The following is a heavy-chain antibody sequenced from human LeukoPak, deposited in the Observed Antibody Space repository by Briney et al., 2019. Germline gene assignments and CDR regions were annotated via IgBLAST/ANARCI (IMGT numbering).Heavy chain of an antibody. CDR2: ISAYDGNT. CDR1: GYTFTSYG. CDR3: ARRSGDYDFWSGYNYYYMDV. D-gene: IGHD3-3*01. J-gene: IGHJ6*03. V-gene: IGHV1-18*01. Sequence: ASVKVSCKASGYTFTSYGISWVRQAPGQGLEWMGWISAYDGNTNYAQELQGRVTMTTHTSTSTAYMELRSLRSDDTAVYYCARRSGDYDFWSGYNYYYMDVWGKGTTATVSS.